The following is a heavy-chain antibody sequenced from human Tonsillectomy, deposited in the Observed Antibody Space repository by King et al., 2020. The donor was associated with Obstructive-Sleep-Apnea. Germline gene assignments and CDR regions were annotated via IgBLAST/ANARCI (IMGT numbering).Heavy chain of an antibody. V-gene: IGHV4-31*03. CDR1: GGSISSGGYY. D-gene: IGHD3-22*01. CDR2: IYYSGST. Sequence: VQLQESGPGLVKPSQTLSLTCTVSGGSISSGGYYWSWIRQHPGKGLEWIGYIYYSGSTYCNPSLKSRVTISVDTSKNQFSLKLSSVTAADTAVYYCARARITMIVVGPDAFDIWGQGTMVTVSS. J-gene: IGHJ3*02. CDR3: ARARITMIVVGPDAFDI.